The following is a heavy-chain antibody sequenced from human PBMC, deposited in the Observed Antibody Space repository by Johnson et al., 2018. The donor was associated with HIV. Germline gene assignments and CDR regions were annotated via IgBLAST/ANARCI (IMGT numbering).Heavy chain of an antibody. CDR3: AKDLRTTGAFDI. J-gene: IGHJ3*02. CDR1: GFTFDDYA. CDR2: ISYDGSNK. D-gene: IGHD1-1*01. Sequence: QVQLVESGGGLVQPGRSLRLSCAASGFTFDDYAMHWVQQAPGKGLEWVAVISYDGSNKYYADSVKGRFTISRDNSKNTLYLQMNSLRAEDTAVYYCAKDLRTTGAFDIWGQGTMVTVSS. V-gene: IGHV3-30*18.